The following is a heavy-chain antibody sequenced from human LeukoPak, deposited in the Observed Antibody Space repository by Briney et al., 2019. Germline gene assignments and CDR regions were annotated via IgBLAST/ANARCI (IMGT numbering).Heavy chain of an antibody. CDR2: IGGSGGST. CDR1: GFTFSSYA. V-gene: IGHV3-23*01. CDR3: AKGGGITMIVVYFDY. J-gene: IGHJ4*02. Sequence: GGSLRLSCAASGFTFSSYAMSWVRQAPGKGLEWVSAIGGSGGSTYYADSVKGRFTISRDNSKNTLYLQMNSLRAEDTAVYYCAKGGGITMIVVYFDYWGQGTLVTVSS. D-gene: IGHD3-22*01.